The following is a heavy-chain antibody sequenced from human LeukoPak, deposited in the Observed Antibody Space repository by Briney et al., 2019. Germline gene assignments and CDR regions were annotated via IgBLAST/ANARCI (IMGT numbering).Heavy chain of an antibody. Sequence: PGGSLRLSCAASGFTFSSYAMHWVRQAPGKGLEWVAVISYDGSNKYYADSVKGRFAISRDNSKNTLYLQMNSLRAEDTAVYYCARRLGTYPSNWFDPWGQGTLVTVSS. D-gene: IGHD7-27*01. J-gene: IGHJ5*02. CDR2: ISYDGSNK. V-gene: IGHV3-30*09. CDR1: GFTFSSYA. CDR3: ARRLGTYPSNWFDP.